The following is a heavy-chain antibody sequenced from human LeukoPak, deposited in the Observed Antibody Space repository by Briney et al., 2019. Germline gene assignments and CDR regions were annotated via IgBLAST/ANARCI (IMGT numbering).Heavy chain of an antibody. D-gene: IGHD1-26*01. J-gene: IGHJ4*02. CDR1: GYTFTSYG. V-gene: IGHV1-18*01. CDR3: ARVPWELLIWGGYYFDY. CDR2: ISAYNGNT. Sequence: GASVKVSCKASGYTFTSYGISWVRQAPGQGLEWMGWISAYNGNTNYAQKLQGRVTMTTDTSTSTAYMELRSLRSDDTAVYYCARVPWELLIWGGYYFDYWGQGTLVTVSS.